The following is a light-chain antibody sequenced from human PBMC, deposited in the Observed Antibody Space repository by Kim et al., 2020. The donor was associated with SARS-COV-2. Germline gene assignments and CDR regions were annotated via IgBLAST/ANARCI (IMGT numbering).Light chain of an antibody. V-gene: IGLV2-14*04. CDR1: STDVGGYNY. Sequence: GQSITICCPGASTDVGGYNYVSWYQQHPGKVPTLLIYDVRHRPSGVSNRFSGSKSGNTASLTISGLQVEDEADYYCSSYTSSSTWVFGGGTKVTVL. J-gene: IGLJ3*02. CDR3: SSYTSSSTWV. CDR2: DVR.